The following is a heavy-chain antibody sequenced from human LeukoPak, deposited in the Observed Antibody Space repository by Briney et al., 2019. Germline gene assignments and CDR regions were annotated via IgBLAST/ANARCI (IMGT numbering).Heavy chain of an antibody. CDR2: ISGSGGST. CDR3: AKDPTAGDYLR. CDR1: GCTFSSYD. J-gene: IGHJ4*02. Sequence: GGSLRLSCAASGCTFSSYDMSWVRQAPGKGLEWVSDISGSGGSTYYADSVKGRFTISRDNSKNTLYLQMNSLRAEDTAVYYCAKDPTAGDYLRWGQGTLATVSS. D-gene: IGHD4-17*01. V-gene: IGHV3-23*01.